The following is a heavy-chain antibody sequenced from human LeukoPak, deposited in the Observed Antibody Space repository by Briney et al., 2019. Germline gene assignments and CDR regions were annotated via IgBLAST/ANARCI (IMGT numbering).Heavy chain of an antibody. V-gene: IGHV3-7*01. J-gene: IGHJ4*02. CDR2: IKEEGSEK. CDR1: GFTLSGYL. D-gene: IGHD2-21*01. CDR3: ASDSCAVPLSD. Sequence: AGGSLRLSGAASGFTLSGYLMSWVRQAPGKGLEWVANIKEEGSEKYYVDSVKGRFIISRDNAKNSLHLQMNSLRAEDTAVSYCASDSCAVPLSDWGQGTLVTVFS.